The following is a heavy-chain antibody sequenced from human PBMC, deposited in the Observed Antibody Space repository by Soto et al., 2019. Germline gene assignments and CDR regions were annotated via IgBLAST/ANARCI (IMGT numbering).Heavy chain of an antibody. V-gene: IGHV4-30-2*01. Sequence: SETLSLTCAVSGGSISSGGYSWSLIRQPPGKGLEWIGYIYHSGSTYYNPSLKSRVTISVDRSKNQFSLKLSSVTAADTAVYYCASYYDFWSGSSNYNWFDPWGQGTLVTVS. D-gene: IGHD3-3*01. CDR1: GGSISSGGYS. CDR2: IYHSGST. J-gene: IGHJ5*02. CDR3: ASYYDFWSGSSNYNWFDP.